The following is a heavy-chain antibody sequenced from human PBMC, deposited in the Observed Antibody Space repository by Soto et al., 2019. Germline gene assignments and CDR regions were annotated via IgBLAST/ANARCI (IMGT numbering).Heavy chain of an antibody. Sequence: EVQLVESGGGLVQSGGSLRLSCAASGFTFRSYNINWVRQAPGKGLEWISYINTRSSITFHADSVKGRFTISTDNVKNSLDLQMNSLRGEATDVYYCARVMEGGTRNTSCYYVAVWGMGTTVTVSS. CDR2: INTRSSIT. D-gene: IGHD1-26*01. CDR1: GFTFRSYN. CDR3: ARVMEGGTRNTSCYYVAV. J-gene: IGHJ6*03. V-gene: IGHV3-48*01.